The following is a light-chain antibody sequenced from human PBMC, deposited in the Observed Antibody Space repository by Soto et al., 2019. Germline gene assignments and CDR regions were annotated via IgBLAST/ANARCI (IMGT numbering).Light chain of an antibody. CDR2: EVT. CDR3: SSYAGSKNRYV. Sequence: QSVLTQPPSASGSRGQSVTISCTGTSSDVGGYNFVSWYQQHPGKAPKVILYEVTKRPSGVPDRFSGSKSGNTASLTVSGLQTEDEAHYYCSSYAGSKNRYVFGTGTKSPS. CDR1: SSDVGGYNF. V-gene: IGLV2-8*01. J-gene: IGLJ1*01.